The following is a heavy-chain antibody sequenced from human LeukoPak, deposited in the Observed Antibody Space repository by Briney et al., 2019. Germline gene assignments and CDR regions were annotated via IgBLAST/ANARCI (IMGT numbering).Heavy chain of an antibody. V-gene: IGHV3-21*01. CDR3: ARWNYDSSGYYLDY. Sequence: GGSLRLSCAASGFTFSGSAMHWVRQAPGKGLEWVSSISSGSGYMYYVDSVKGRFTISRDNAKNSLYLQMNSLTAEDTAVYHCARWNYDSSGYYLDYWGQGTLVTVSS. CDR1: GFTFSGSA. CDR2: ISSGSGYM. J-gene: IGHJ4*02. D-gene: IGHD3-22*01.